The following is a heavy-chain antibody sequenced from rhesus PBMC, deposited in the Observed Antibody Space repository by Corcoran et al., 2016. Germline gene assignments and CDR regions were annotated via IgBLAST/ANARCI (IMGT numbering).Heavy chain of an antibody. CDR1: GYTFTTYY. CDR3: TRGGRNRNYIDY. D-gene: IGHD1-20*01. J-gene: IGHJ4*01. V-gene: IGHV1-1*01. Sequence: QVQLVQSGAELNQPGASVKLSCKASGYTFTTYYLHWVSQAPGQGLECKGPISREKGKKRSEINVQGRGNMTPDKYTSTGDMELSSLGSEGTAVYYCTRGGRNRNYIDYWCQGVLVTVSS. CDR2: ISREKGKK.